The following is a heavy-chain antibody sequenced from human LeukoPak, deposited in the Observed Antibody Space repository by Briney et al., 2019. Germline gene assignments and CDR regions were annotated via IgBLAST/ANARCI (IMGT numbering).Heavy chain of an antibody. CDR2: ISGSGGST. D-gene: IGHD6-25*01. Sequence: GGSLRLSCAASGFILSSFAMTWVRQAPGKGLEWVSAISGSGGSTYYADSVKGRFTISRDNAKNTLHLQMNRLRAEDTAVYYCARGSDYSSDSAADWGQGTLVTVSS. CDR1: GFILSSFA. V-gene: IGHV3-23*01. J-gene: IGHJ4*02. CDR3: ARGSDYSSDSAAD.